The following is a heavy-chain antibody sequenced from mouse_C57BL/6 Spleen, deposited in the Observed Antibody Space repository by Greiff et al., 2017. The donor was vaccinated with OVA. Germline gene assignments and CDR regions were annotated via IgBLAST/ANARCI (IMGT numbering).Heavy chain of an antibody. V-gene: IGHV1-53*01. CDR1: GYTFTSYG. Sequence: QVQLQQSGPELVKPGASVKLSCKASGYTFTSYGMHWVKQRPGQGLEWIGDINPSNGGTNYNEKFKSKAILTVDKSSSTASMQLSSLTSEDSAVYYCSRWDRSSYPRYFDVWGTGTTGTVSS. J-gene: IGHJ1*03. CDR2: INPSNGGT. CDR3: SRWDRSSYPRYFDV. D-gene: IGHD1-1*01.